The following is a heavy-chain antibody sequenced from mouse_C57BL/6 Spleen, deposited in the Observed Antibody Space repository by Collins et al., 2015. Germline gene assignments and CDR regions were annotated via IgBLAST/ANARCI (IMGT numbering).Heavy chain of an antibody. CDR3: ARPHYYGNYYYAMDY. CDR1: GYAFSSYW. Sequence: QVQLQQSRAELVKPGASVKISCKASGYAFSSYWMNWVKQRPGKGLEWIGQIYPGDGDTNYNGKFKGKATLTADKSSSTAYMQLSSLTSEDSAVYFCARPHYYGNYYYAMDYWGQGTSVTVSS. J-gene: IGHJ4*01. V-gene: IGHV1-80*01. D-gene: IGHD2-1*01. CDR2: IYPGDGDT.